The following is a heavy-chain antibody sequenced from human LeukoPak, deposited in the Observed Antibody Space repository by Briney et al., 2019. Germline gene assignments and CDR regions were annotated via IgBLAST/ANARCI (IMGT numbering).Heavy chain of an antibody. J-gene: IGHJ3*02. D-gene: IGHD3-16*01. Sequence: GGSLRLSCAASGFTFSTYELYWVRQAPGKGLEWISYISSGGTTIKYADSVRGRFTISRDDGRESLYLQMNSISVEDTASYYCGASRQYVGAFDIGGQGTLVSVSS. CDR2: ISSGGTTI. CDR1: GFTFSTYE. V-gene: IGHV3-48*03. CDR3: GASRQYVGAFDI.